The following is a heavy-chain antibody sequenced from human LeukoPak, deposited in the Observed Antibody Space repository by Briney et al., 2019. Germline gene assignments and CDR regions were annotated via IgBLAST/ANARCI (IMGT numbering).Heavy chain of an antibody. J-gene: IGHJ5*02. CDR3: ARESYYYDSSDYYSWFDP. V-gene: IGHV3-23*01. CDR2: ISDSGADT. D-gene: IGHD3-22*01. Sequence: GGSLRLSCAASGFTFSTYAMSWVRQAPGKGLEWVSSISDSGADTYYADSVKGRFTISRDNSKNTLYLQMSSLRVEDTAVYYRARESYYYDSSDYYSWFDPRGQGTLVTVSS. CDR1: GFTFSTYA.